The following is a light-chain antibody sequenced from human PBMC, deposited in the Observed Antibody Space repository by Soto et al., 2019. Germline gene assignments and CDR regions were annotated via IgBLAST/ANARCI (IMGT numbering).Light chain of an antibody. Sequence: EMVMTQSPAILSVSAGERATLSCRASQSVRSNLAWYQQKPGQAPRLLIHDASTRATGIPDRFSGSGSGTDFTLTISRLEPEDFAVYYCQQYGSSGTFGQGTKWIS. CDR2: DAS. J-gene: IGKJ1*01. CDR1: QSVRSN. V-gene: IGKV3-20*01. CDR3: QQYGSSGT.